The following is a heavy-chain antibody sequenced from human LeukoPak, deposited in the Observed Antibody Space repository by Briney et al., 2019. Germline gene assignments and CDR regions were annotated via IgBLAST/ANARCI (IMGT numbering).Heavy chain of an antibody. D-gene: IGHD3-10*01. CDR2: TSSSSSFI. V-gene: IGHV3-21*01. CDR3: ARDMGSPYGSGSYARGDY. CDR1: GFTFSSYS. J-gene: IGHJ4*02. Sequence: GGSLRLSCAASGFTFSSYSMNWVRQAPGKGLEWVSSTSSSSSFIYYADSVKGRFTISRDNAKNSLYLQMNSLRAEDTAVYYCARDMGSPYGSGSYARGDYWGQGTLVTVSS.